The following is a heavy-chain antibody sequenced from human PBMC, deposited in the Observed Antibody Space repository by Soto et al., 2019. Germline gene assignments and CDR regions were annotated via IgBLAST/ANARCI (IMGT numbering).Heavy chain of an antibody. CDR1: GGSISSDY. Sequence: SETLSLPCTVSGGSISSDYWSWIRQPPGKGLEWVGYVYNNGGTKYNPSLKSRVTISVDTSNNQFSLKLTSVTAADTAVYYCARGYYYDTSGYYSAFDIWGQGTMVTVSS. D-gene: IGHD3-22*01. V-gene: IGHV4-59*01. CDR2: VYNNGGT. CDR3: ARGYYYDTSGYYSAFDI. J-gene: IGHJ3*02.